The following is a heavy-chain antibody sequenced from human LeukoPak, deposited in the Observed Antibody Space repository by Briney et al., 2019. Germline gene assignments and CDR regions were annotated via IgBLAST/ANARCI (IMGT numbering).Heavy chain of an antibody. Sequence: ASVKVSCKASGYTFTSYGISWVRQAPGQGLEWMGWISAYNGNTNYAQKLQGRVTMTTDTSTSTAYMELRSLGSDDTAVYYCARVVHYYDSSGYSYWGQGTLVTVSS. CDR1: GYTFTSYG. D-gene: IGHD3-22*01. V-gene: IGHV1-18*01. J-gene: IGHJ4*02. CDR2: ISAYNGNT. CDR3: ARVVHYYDSSGYSY.